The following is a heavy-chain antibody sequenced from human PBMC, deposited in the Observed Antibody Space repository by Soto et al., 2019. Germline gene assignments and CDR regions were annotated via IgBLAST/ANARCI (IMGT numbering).Heavy chain of an antibody. CDR3: ARDPAP. Sequence: PSETLSLTCTVSGGSISSGNYYWSWIRQPPGKGLEWIGFISNSATTYYNPSLKSRVTISVDTSKNQFSLKLSSVTVADTAVYYCARDPAPWGQGALVTVSS. CDR2: ISNSATT. J-gene: IGHJ5*02. CDR1: GGSISSGNYY. V-gene: IGHV4-30-4*01.